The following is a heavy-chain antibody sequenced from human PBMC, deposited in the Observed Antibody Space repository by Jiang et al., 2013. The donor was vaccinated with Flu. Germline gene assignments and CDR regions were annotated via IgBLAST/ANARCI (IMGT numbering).Heavy chain of an antibody. J-gene: IGHJ4*02. CDR1: GGSISSGDYY. CDR3: AREGLGDSSGYLDY. CDR2: IYYSGST. V-gene: IGHV4-30-4*08. D-gene: IGHD3-22*01. Sequence: VKPSQTLSLTCTVSGGSISSGDYYWSWIRQPPGKGLEWIGYIYYSGSTYYTPSLKSRVTISVDTSKNQFSLKLSSVTAADTAVYYCAREGLGDSSGYLDYWGQGTLVTVSS.